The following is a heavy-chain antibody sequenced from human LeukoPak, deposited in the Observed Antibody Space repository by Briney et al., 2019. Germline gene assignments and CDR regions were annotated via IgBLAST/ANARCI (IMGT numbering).Heavy chain of an antibody. Sequence: SSETLSLTCTVSGGSISSSCYYWGWIRQPPGKGLEWIGSIYYSGSTYYNPSLKSRVTISVDTSKNQFSLKLSSVTAADTAVYYCARGRLLRYFGWLLRGYFDYWGQGTLVTVSS. CDR3: ARGRLLRYFGWLLRGYFDY. CDR1: GGSISSSCYY. V-gene: IGHV4-39*07. CDR2: IYYSGST. D-gene: IGHD3-9*01. J-gene: IGHJ4*02.